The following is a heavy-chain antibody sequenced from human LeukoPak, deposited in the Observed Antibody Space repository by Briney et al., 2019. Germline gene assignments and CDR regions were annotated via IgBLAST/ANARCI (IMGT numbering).Heavy chain of an antibody. D-gene: IGHD4-17*01. CDR2: IKPDGRDK. CDR3: ARVGGDLTTVTTKFSYYYYYMDV. V-gene: IGHV3-7*01. J-gene: IGHJ6*03. Sequence: GGSLRLSCAASGFTFSNYWMTWVRQAPGKGLEWVANIKPDGRDKYYVDSVEGRFTISRDNAKNSLYLQMNSLRAEDTAVYYCARVGGDLTTVTTKFSYYYYYMDVWGKGTTVTVSS. CDR1: GFTFSNYW.